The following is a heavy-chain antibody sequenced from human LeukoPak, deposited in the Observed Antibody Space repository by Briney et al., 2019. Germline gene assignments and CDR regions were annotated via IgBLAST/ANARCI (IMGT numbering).Heavy chain of an antibody. Sequence: GTSVKVSCTASGYSFTRSFIHWVRHAPGQGLEWMGIIIPSDGSTSYAQKYYGRVTMTRITSTSTVYMELSSLGSADTAVYYCARGKVVTMVRGVMITYFDYWGQGTLVTVSS. J-gene: IGHJ4*02. CDR1: GYSFTRSF. CDR2: IIPSDGST. CDR3: ARGKVVTMVRGVMITYFDY. D-gene: IGHD3-10*01. V-gene: IGHV1-46*01.